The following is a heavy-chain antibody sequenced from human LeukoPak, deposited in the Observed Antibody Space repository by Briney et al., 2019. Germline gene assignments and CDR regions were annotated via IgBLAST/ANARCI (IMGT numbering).Heavy chain of an antibody. Sequence: PSETLSLTCTVSGGSISSYYWGWIRQPPGKGLEWIGSIYYSGSTYYNPSLKSRVTISVDTSKNQFSLKLSSVTAADTAVYYCAREERDSSGIWGQGTLVTVSS. CDR1: GGSISSYY. V-gene: IGHV4-39*07. D-gene: IGHD3-22*01. CDR2: IYYSGST. CDR3: AREERDSSGI. J-gene: IGHJ4*02.